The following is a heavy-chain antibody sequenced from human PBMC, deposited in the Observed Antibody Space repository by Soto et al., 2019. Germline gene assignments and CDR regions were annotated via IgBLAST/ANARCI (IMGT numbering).Heavy chain of an antibody. D-gene: IGHD3-22*01. J-gene: IGHJ4*02. CDR1: GYSFTSYW. CDR3: ARRYDSSGTHFDY. Sequence: GESLKISCKGSGYSFTSYWIGWVRQMPGKGLEWMGIINPGDSDTRYSPSFQGQVTISADKSISTAYLQWSSLKASDTAMYYCARRYDSSGTHFDYWGQGTLVTVSS. CDR2: INPGDSDT. V-gene: IGHV5-51*01.